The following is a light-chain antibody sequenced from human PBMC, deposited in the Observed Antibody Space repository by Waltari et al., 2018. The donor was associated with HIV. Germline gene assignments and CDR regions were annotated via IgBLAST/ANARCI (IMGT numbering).Light chain of an antibody. J-gene: IGLJ3*02. V-gene: IGLV1-44*01. CDR3: AAWDDSLNGHWV. CDR2: SDT. CDR1: SSNIGRNT. Sequence: QSVLTQPHSASGPPGQRVTMSCSGSSSNIGRNTVNWYQQLPGTAPKLLIFSDTQRPSGVPDRFSGSKSGTSASLAISGLQSEDEGDYYCAAWDDSLNGHWVFGGGTRVTVL.